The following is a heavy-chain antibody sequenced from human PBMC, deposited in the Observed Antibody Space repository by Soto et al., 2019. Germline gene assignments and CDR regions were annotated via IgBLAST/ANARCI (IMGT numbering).Heavy chain of an antibody. Sequence: PGGSLRLSCAASGFTCSSYDMSWVRQAPGKGLEWVSTILVGGSTHYPDSVKGRFTISRDNAKNSLYMQMNSLRAEDTAVYHCASLSAPVDYWGQGTLVTVSS. J-gene: IGHJ4*01. V-gene: IGHV3-23*01. CDR1: GFTCSSYD. D-gene: IGHD2-2*01. CDR3: ASLSAPVDY. CDR2: ILVGGST.